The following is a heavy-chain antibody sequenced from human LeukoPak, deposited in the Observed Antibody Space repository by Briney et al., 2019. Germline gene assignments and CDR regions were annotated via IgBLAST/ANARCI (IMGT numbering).Heavy chain of an antibody. J-gene: IGHJ5*02. V-gene: IGHV1-69*13. Sequence: EASVKVSCKASGGTFSSYAISWVRQAPGQGLEWKGGIIPIFGTANYAQKFQGRVTVTADESTSTAYMELSSLRSEGTAVYYCARGRCSSTSCPGDNWFDPWGRGPLVTVSS. CDR1: GGTFSSYA. D-gene: IGHD2-2*01. CDR2: IIPIFGTA. CDR3: ARGRCSSTSCPGDNWFDP.